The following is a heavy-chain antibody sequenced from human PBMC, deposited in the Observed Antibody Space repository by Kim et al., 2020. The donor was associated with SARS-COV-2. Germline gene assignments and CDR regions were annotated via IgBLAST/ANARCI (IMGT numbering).Heavy chain of an antibody. Sequence: ADSVKGRFTISRDNSKNTLYLQMNSLRAEDTAVYYCAKDWAAAPRCLFDYWGQETLVTVSS. V-gene: IGHV3-23*01. J-gene: IGHJ4*02. D-gene: IGHD6-13*01. CDR3: AKDWAAAPRCLFDY.